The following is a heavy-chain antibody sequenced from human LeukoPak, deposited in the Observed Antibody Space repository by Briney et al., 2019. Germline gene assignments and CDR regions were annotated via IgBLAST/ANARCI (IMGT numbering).Heavy chain of an antibody. D-gene: IGHD4-17*01. Sequence: ASVKVSCKASGYTFTSYAMNWVRQAPGQGLEWMGWINTNTGNPTYAQGFTGRFVFSLDTSVSTAYLQISSLKAEDTAVYYCARDVMETVTTKWFDPWGQGTLVTVSS. CDR3: ARDVMETVTTKWFDP. CDR2: INTNTGNP. J-gene: IGHJ5*02. CDR1: GYTFTSYA. V-gene: IGHV7-4-1*02.